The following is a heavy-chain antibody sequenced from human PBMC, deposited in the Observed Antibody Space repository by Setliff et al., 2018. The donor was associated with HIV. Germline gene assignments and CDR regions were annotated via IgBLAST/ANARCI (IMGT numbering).Heavy chain of an antibody. CDR1: GGSISTGGYY. J-gene: IGHJ4*02. CDR3: VTVVQDDLGVALFDY. Sequence: SETLSLTCTVSGGSISTGGYYWSWIRQHPGKGLEWIGYIYNSGTTNSNPSLKSRVTISLDTSKNQFSLKLSSVTAADTAIYYCVTVVQDDLGVALFDYWGQGTLVTVSS. CDR2: IYNSGTT. V-gene: IGHV4-31*03. D-gene: IGHD3-3*01.